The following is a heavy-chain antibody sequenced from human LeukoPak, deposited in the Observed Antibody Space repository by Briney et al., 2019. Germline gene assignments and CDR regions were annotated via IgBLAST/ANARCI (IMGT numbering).Heavy chain of an antibody. D-gene: IGHD1-26*01. CDR2: IYNGGST. J-gene: IGHJ4*02. CDR3: ARDRGSYRPFDY. Sequence: SETLSLTCTVSGSSISGYYWTWTRQPPGKGLEWIGYIYNGGSTDYNPSLRSRVTISGGTSKNQFSLKLTSVTAADTAMYYCARDRGSYRPFDYWGQGILVTVSS. CDR1: GSSISGYY. V-gene: IGHV4-59*01.